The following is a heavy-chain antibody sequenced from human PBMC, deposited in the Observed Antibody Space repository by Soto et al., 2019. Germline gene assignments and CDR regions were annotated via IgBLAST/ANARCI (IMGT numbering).Heavy chain of an antibody. J-gene: IGHJ3*01. V-gene: IGHV1-69*13. CDR3: ARGGYIDPSRHFDV. D-gene: IGHD5-18*01. CDR2: IVPNFGTP. CDR1: GDTFSRYT. Sequence: SVKVSCKASGDTFSRYTFNWVRQAPGQGLEWMGGIVPNFGTPNYAPTFQDRVAIAADESTNTAYMEINGLTSEDTAIYYCARGGYIDPSRHFDVWGQGTLVTVSS.